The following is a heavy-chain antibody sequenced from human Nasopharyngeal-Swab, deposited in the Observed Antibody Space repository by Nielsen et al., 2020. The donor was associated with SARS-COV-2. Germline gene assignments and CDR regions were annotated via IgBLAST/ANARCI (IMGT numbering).Heavy chain of an antibody. J-gene: IGHJ6*03. V-gene: IGHV4-59*11. CDR2: IYYSGST. CDR3: ARGVHFSLNGYYYMDV. Sequence: SETLSLTCVVSGGSISSHYWSWIRQPPGKGLERIGYIYYSGSTNYNPSLKSRVTISVDTSKNQFSLKLSSVTAADTAVYYCARGVHFSLNGYYYMDVWGKGTTVTVSS. CDR1: GGSISSHY. D-gene: IGHD3-10*01.